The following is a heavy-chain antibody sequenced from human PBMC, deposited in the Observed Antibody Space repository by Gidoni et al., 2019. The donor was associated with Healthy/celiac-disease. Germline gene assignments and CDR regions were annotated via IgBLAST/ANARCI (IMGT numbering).Heavy chain of an antibody. D-gene: IGHD6-19*01. J-gene: IGHJ4*02. CDR3: ARGREQWLVFDY. Sequence: QLQLVESGAAVRERGSCVKVCCKGTGGTFSSYAISWVRQAPGQGLEWMGGIIPIFGTATYAQKFQGRVTITADESTSTAYMELSSLRSEDTAVYYCARGREQWLVFDYWGQGTLVTVSS. CDR2: IIPIFGTA. CDR1: GGTFSSYA. V-gene: IGHV1-69*01.